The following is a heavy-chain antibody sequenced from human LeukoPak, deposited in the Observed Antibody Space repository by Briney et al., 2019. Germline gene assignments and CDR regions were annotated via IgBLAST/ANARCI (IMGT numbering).Heavy chain of an antibody. J-gene: IGHJ4*02. Sequence: SQTLSLTCTVSGGSISSGSYYWSWIRQPAGKGLEWIGRIYTSGSTNYNPSLKSRVTISVDTSRNQFSLKLSSVTAADTAVYYCAREWHYGSGSPVRYWGQGTLVTVSS. D-gene: IGHD3-10*01. CDR3: AREWHYGSGSPVRY. CDR2: IYTSGST. CDR1: GGSISSGSYY. V-gene: IGHV4-61*02.